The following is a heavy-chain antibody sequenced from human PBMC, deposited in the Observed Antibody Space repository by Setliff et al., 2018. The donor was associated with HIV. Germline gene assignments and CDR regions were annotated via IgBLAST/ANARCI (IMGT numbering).Heavy chain of an antibody. Sequence: GGSLRLSCAASGFTFISYGMSWVRQAPGKGLEWVSSISGSGSSTYYADSVKGRFTISRDNSKNTLYLQMDSLRAEDTAVYYCAKVHYYGSGNYYRIFDYWGQGTLVTVSS. CDR3: AKVHYYGSGNYYRIFDY. V-gene: IGHV3-23*01. CDR1: GFTFISYG. J-gene: IGHJ4*02. CDR2: ISGSGSST. D-gene: IGHD3-10*01.